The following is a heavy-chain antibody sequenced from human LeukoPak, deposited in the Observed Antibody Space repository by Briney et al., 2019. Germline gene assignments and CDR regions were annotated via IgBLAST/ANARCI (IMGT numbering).Heavy chain of an antibody. CDR3: ARDVEWLLPQYFDY. J-gene: IGHJ4*02. D-gene: IGHD3-3*01. CDR1: GYTFTSYG. CDR2: ISAYNGNT. V-gene: IGHV1-18*01. Sequence: ASVKVSCKASGYTFTSYGISWVRQAPGQGLEWMGWISAYNGNTNYAQKPQGRVTMTTDTSTSTAYMELRSLRSDDTAVYYCARDVEWLLPQYFDYWGQGTLVTVSS.